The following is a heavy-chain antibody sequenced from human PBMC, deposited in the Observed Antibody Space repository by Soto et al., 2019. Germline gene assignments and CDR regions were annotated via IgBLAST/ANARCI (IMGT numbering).Heavy chain of an antibody. J-gene: IGHJ5*02. CDR3: ARDPGHSSGWYGWFDP. Sequence: QVQLVESGGGLVKPGGSLRLSCAASGFTFSDYYMSWIRQAPGKGLEWVSYISSSSSYTNYADSVKGRFTISRDNAKNSLYLQMNSLRDEDTAVYYCARDPGHSSGWYGWFDPWGQGTLVTVSS. V-gene: IGHV3-11*05. CDR1: GFTFSDYY. CDR2: ISSSSSYT. D-gene: IGHD6-19*01.